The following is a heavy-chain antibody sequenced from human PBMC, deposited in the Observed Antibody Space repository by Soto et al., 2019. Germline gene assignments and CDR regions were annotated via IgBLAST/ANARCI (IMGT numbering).Heavy chain of an antibody. Sequence: QITLKESGPTLVKPTQTLTLTCTFSGFSLSTSGVGVGWIRQPPGKALEWLALIYWDDDKRYSPSLKSRLTITKDTPKNQVGLTMTNMDPVDTATYYCAHSLIPNWGARGAFDYWGQGTLVTVSS. D-gene: IGHD7-27*01. CDR3: AHSLIPNWGARGAFDY. J-gene: IGHJ4*02. V-gene: IGHV2-5*02. CDR2: IYWDDDK. CDR1: GFSLSTSGVG.